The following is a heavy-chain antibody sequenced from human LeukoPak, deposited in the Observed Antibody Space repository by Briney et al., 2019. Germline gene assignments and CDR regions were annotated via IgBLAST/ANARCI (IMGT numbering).Heavy chain of an antibody. J-gene: IGHJ4*02. CDR1: GYTFTSYG. D-gene: IGHD2-2*01. CDR3: ARVYGFAVVVVPAAAVFDY. V-gene: IGHV1-18*01. CDR2: ISAYNGNT. Sequence: ASVKVSCKASGYTFTSYGISWVRRAPGQGLEWMGWISAYNGNTNYAQKLQGRVTMTTDTSTSTAYMELRSLRSDDTAVYYCARVYGFAVVVVPAAAVFDYWGQGTLVTVSS.